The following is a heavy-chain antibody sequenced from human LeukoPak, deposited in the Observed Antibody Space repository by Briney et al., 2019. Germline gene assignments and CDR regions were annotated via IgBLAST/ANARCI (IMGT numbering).Heavy chain of an antibody. J-gene: IGHJ3*02. CDR1: GYSFSNYW. V-gene: IGHV5-51*01. CDR3: ARRVESDSSGYYHDAFDI. D-gene: IGHD3-22*01. CDR2: IYPGDSDT. Sequence: GESLKISCKGSGYSFSNYWIGWVRQMPGKGLEWMGIIYPGDSDTRYSPSFQGQVTISADKSISTAYLQWSSLKASDTAMYYCARRVESDSSGYYHDAFDIWGQGTMVTVSS.